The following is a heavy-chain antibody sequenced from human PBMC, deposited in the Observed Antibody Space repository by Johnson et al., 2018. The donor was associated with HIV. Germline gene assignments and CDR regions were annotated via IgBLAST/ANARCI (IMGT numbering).Heavy chain of an antibody. CDR2: ISYNEDKK. Sequence: QMLLVESGGGVVQPGKSLRLSCAASGFTFRTFPMHWVRQAPGKGLEWMAFISYNEDKKYYADSVKGRFTISRDNSKNTLYLQMNSLRVEDTAVYYCARDYDIPRDDAFDIGGQGKMVTVSS. J-gene: IGHJ3*02. CDR1: GFTFRTFP. V-gene: IGHV3-30*04. CDR3: ARDYDIPRDDAFDI. D-gene: IGHD3-9*01.